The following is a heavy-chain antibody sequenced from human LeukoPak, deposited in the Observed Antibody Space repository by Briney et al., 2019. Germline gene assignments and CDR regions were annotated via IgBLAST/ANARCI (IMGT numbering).Heavy chain of an antibody. D-gene: IGHD3-10*01. CDR3: ARGGPPDVYGSGSSPLDY. Sequence: SETLSLTCTVSGGSIRSSYYYWGWIRQPPGKGLEWIGSIYDSGSTYYNPSLESRVTISVDTSKNQFSLKLNSVTAADTAVYYCARGGPPDVYGSGSSPLDYWGQGTLVTVSS. V-gene: IGHV4-39*01. CDR2: IYDSGST. CDR1: GGSIRSSYYY. J-gene: IGHJ4*02.